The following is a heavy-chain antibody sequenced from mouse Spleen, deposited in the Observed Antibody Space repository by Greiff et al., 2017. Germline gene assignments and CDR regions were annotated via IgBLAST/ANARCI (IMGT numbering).Heavy chain of an antibody. Sequence: EVQLQQSGPELVKPGASVKISCKASGYTFTDYYMNWVKQSHGKSLEWIGDINPNNGGTSYNQKFKGKATLTVDKSSSTAYMELRSLTSEDSAVYYCARCDGYYVDYWGQGTTLTVSS. V-gene: IGHV1-26*01. CDR1: GYTFTDYY. J-gene: IGHJ2*01. D-gene: IGHD2-3*01. CDR2: INPNNGGT. CDR3: ARCDGYYVDY.